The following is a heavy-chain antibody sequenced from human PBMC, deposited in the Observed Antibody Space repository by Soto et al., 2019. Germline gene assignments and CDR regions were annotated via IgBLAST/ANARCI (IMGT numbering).Heavy chain of an antibody. Sequence: EAQLLESGGGLVQPGGSLRLSCAASGFTFNIFAMSWVRQAQGKGLEWVSAIGGGDHERYYADSVKGRFTISRDDYKSTLFLQMTSLRAEDTAVYYCAKDRMDHNSVWDPFDIWGQGTVVTVSS. D-gene: IGHD1-20*01. CDR2: IGGGDHER. CDR1: GFTFNIFA. CDR3: AKDRMDHNSVWDPFDI. J-gene: IGHJ3*02. V-gene: IGHV3-23*01.